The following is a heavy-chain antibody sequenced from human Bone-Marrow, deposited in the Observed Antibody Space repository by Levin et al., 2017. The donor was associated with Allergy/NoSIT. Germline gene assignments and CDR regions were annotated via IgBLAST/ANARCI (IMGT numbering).Heavy chain of an antibody. CDR3: AVIRGGNF. V-gene: IGHV3-23*01. Sequence: GGSLRLSCADSGLTFSNFALNWVRQAPGKGLEWVSGISASGDNTYYADSVKGRFTISRDNSENRLSLQMNSLRADDTAVYFCAVIRGGNFWGQGTLVTVYS. D-gene: IGHD3-16*01. CDR2: ISASGDNT. J-gene: IGHJ4*02. CDR1: GLTFSNFA.